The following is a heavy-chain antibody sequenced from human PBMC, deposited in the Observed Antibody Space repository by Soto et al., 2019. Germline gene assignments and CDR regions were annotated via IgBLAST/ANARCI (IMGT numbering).Heavy chain of an antibody. CDR3: ARGPAVVVQGYYYYGMDV. CDR2: IWYDGSNK. V-gene: IGHV3-33*01. J-gene: IGHJ6*02. Sequence: GGSLRLSCAASGFTFSSYGMHWVRQAPGKGLEWVAVIWYDGSNKYYADSVKGRFTISRDNSKNRLYLQMNSLRAEDTAVYYCARGPAVVVQGYYYYGMDVWGQGTTVTVSS. CDR1: GFTFSSYG. D-gene: IGHD3-22*01.